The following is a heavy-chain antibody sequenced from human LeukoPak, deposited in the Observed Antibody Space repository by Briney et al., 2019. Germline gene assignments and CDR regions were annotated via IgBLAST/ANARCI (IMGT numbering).Heavy chain of an antibody. CDR1: GYTFTGYY. CDR2: INPNSGGT. CDR3: ARDLGAYCSSTSCLDGFDP. V-gene: IGHV1-2*02. D-gene: IGHD2-2*01. Sequence: ASVKVSCKASGYTFTGYYMHWVRQAPGQGLEWMGWINPNSGGTNYAQKFQGRVTMTRDTSISTAYMELSRLRSDDTAVYYCARDLGAYCSSTSCLDGFDPWGQGILVTVSS. J-gene: IGHJ5*02.